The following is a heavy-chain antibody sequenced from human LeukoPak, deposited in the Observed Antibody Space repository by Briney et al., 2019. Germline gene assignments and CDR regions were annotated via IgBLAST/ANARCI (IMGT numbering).Heavy chain of an antibody. Sequence: SDPLSLTCTVSGGPISSSDYFGRLLPQPPGEGLDWIGRISYSGTIYYNPSLKRRITISADTSNNQFSLKMTSVTAADTAVYFCARLIHSYYYDSSGYYPYYYMDVWGKGTTVTVSS. CDR2: ISYSGTI. CDR3: ARLIHSYYYDSSGYYPYYYMDV. J-gene: IGHJ6*03. V-gene: IGHV4-39*01. D-gene: IGHD3-22*01. CDR1: GGPISSSDYF.